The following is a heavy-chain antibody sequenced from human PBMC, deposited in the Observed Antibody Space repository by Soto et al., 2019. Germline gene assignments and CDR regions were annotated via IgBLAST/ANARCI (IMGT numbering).Heavy chain of an antibody. CDR3: ARIGGYHGPLDY. V-gene: IGHV4-59*01. J-gene: IGHJ4*02. D-gene: IGHD3-16*02. CDR1: SVSISSYF. Sequence: SETLSLTCSVSSVSISSYFWSWIRQPPGRGLEWIGYTYHRDRTNYSPSLKSRVAISLDTSENQFSLKVNSVTAADTAVYYCARIGGYHGPLDYWGQGTPVTVSS. CDR2: TYHRDRT.